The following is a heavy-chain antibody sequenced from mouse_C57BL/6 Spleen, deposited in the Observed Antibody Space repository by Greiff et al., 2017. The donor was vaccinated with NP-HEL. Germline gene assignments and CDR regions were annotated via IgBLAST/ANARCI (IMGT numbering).Heavy chain of an antibody. CDR3: ARGSSGTGFDY. CDR2: IYPGDGDT. D-gene: IGHD3-2*02. Sequence: QVQLQQSGAELVKPGASVKISCKASGYAFSSYWMNWVKQRPGKGLEWIGQIYPGDGDTNYNGKFKGKATLTADKSSSTAYMQLSSLTSEDSAVYFCARGSSGTGFDYWGKGTTLTVSS. J-gene: IGHJ2*01. V-gene: IGHV1-80*01. CDR1: GYAFSSYW.